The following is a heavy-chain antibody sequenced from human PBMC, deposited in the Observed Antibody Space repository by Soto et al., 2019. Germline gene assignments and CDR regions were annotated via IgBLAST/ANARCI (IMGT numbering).Heavy chain of an antibody. V-gene: IGHV1-3*01. Sequence: ASVKVSCKAFGYTFTSYAMHWVRQAPGQRLEWMGWINAGNGNTKYSQKFQGRVTITRDTSASTAYMELSSLRSEDTAVYYCARDLFYCSGGSCYSFGYWGQGPLVTVS. CDR2: INAGNGNT. CDR3: ARDLFYCSGGSCYSFGY. J-gene: IGHJ4*02. CDR1: GYTFTSYA. D-gene: IGHD2-15*01.